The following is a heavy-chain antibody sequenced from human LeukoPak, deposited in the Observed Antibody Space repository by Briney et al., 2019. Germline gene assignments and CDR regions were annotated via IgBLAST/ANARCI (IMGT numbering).Heavy chain of an antibody. CDR2: IIPIFGTS. V-gene: IGHV1-69*13. Sequence: GASVKVSCKASGCTFSSYAISWVRQAPGQGLEWMGGIIPIFGTSNYAQKFQGRVTITADESTSTAYMELSSLRSEDTAVYYCARDSAAGNNWFDPWGQGTLVTVSS. D-gene: IGHD6-13*01. CDR1: GCTFSSYA. J-gene: IGHJ5*02. CDR3: ARDSAAGNNWFDP.